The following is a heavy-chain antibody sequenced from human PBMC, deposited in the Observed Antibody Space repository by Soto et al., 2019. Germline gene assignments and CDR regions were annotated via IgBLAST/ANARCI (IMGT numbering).Heavy chain of an antibody. CDR1: GFTFSSYW. CDR2: INSDGSST. CDR3: AREGMSCSGGSCYSYYYGMDV. V-gene: IGHV3-74*01. J-gene: IGHJ6*02. D-gene: IGHD2-15*01. Sequence: GSLRLSCAASGFTFSSYWMHWVRQAPGKGLVWVSRINSDGSSTSYADSVKGRFTISRDNAKNTLYLQMNSLRAEDTAVYYCAREGMSCSGGSCYSYYYGMDVWGQGTTVTVSS.